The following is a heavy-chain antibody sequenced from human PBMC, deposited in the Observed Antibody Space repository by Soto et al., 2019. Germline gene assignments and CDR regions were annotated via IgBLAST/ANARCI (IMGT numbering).Heavy chain of an antibody. Sequence: PGGSRELSFEASGFPFIRYGMHWVRQAPGKGLEWVAVISYEGSNKYYADSVKGRFSISRDNSKNTLYLQMNSLRAEDTAVYYCAKVYGYGDYVWNYFDYWGQGTLVTVSS. V-gene: IGHV3-30*18. CDR1: GFPFIRYG. D-gene: IGHD4-17*01. CDR3: AKVYGYGDYVWNYFDY. CDR2: ISYEGSNK. J-gene: IGHJ4*02.